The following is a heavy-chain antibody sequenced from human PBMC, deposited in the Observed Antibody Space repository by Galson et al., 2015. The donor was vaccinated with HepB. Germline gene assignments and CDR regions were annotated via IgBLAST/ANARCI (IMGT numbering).Heavy chain of an antibody. CDR1: GYSFTSYW. Sequence: SGAEVKKPGESLRISCKGSGYSFTSYWISWVRQMPGKGLEWMGRIDPSDSYTNYSPSFQGHVTISADKSISTAYLQWSSLKASDTAMYYCARQLPLWFGESIYYYYYGMDVWGQGTTVTVSS. V-gene: IGHV5-10-1*01. J-gene: IGHJ6*02. D-gene: IGHD3-10*01. CDR2: IDPSDSYT. CDR3: ARQLPLWFGESIYYYYYGMDV.